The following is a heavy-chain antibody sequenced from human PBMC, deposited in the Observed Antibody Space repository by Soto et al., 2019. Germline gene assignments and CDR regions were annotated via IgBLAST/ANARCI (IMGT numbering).Heavy chain of an antibody. CDR2: ISGGSRTI. CDR3: ARDNRIAVAGKNYYAMDV. CDR1: GFSFSTYS. Sequence: PGGSLRLSCAASGFSFSTYSMDWVRPVPGRGLEWVSYISGGSRTISYADSVKGRFTISRDNAKNSLYLQMNSLRAEDTAAYYCARDNRIAVAGKNYYAMDVWGQGT. V-gene: IGHV3-48*01. J-gene: IGHJ6*02. D-gene: IGHD6-19*01.